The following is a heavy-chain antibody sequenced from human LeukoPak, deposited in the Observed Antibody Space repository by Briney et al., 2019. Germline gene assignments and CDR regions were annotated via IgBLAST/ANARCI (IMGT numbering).Heavy chain of an antibody. J-gene: IGHJ4*02. CDR2: IHYSGST. D-gene: IGHD3-10*01. V-gene: IGHV4-59*01. CDR3: ARDSVSYYFDY. CDR1: GGSINSYY. Sequence: SETLSLNCTVSGGSINSYYWSWIRQPPGKGLEWIGYIHYSGSTNYNPSLKGRVTMSVDTSKNQFSLNLSSVTAADTAVYYCARDSVSYYFDYWGQGTLVTVSS.